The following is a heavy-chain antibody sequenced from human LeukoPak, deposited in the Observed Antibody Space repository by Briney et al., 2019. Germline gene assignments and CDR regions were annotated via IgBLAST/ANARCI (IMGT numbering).Heavy chain of an antibody. J-gene: IGHJ6*03. CDR3: ARGGVGSSWSPYYYYMDV. Sequence: SETLSLTCAVYGGSFSGYYWSWIRQPAGKGLEWIGRIYTSGSTNYNPSLKSRVTISVDTSKNQFSLKLSSVTAADTAVYYCARGGVGSSWSPYYYYMDVWGKGTTVTISS. V-gene: IGHV4-59*10. D-gene: IGHD6-13*01. CDR2: IYTSGST. CDR1: GGSFSGYY.